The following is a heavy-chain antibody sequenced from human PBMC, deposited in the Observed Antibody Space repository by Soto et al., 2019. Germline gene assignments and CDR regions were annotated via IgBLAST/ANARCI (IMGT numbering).Heavy chain of an antibody. CDR1: GGSISSSNW. V-gene: IGHV4-4*02. D-gene: IGHD2-15*01. CDR2: IYHTGST. CDR3: ARSTFCSGGTCYPLPVGLDV. J-gene: IGHJ6*02. Sequence: QVQLQESGPGLVKPSGTLSLTCAVSGGSISSSNWWSWVRQPPGKGLDWIGEIYHTGSTNYNPSLKSRVTISLDKSKNQFSLKLSSVTAADTAVYFCARSTFCSGGTCYPLPVGLDVWGQGTTGTVSS.